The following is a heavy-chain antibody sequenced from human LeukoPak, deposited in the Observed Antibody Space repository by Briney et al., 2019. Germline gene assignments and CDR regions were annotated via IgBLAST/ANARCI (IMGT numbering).Heavy chain of an antibody. CDR1: GFTFSRNA. Sequence: GGSLRLSCAVSGFTFSRNAMNWVRQAPGKGLEWVSYISSSGSTIYYADSVKGRLTISRDNAKDSLYLQMHSLRADDTAVYYCARGSAGYGPGMDVWGQGTTVTVSS. CDR3: ARGSAGYGPGMDV. V-gene: IGHV3-48*03. CDR2: ISSSGSTI. J-gene: IGHJ6*02. D-gene: IGHD5-12*01.